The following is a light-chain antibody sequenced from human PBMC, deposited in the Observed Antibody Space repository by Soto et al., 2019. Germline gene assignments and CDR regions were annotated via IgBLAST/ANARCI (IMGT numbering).Light chain of an antibody. CDR2: DAS. Sequence: DIQMTQSPSTLSASVGDRVTITCRATQRVNNWLAWYQQKPGNAPKLLIYDASTLESGVPSRFSGSESGTEFTLTISSLQHDDFAPYYCQPSTTYSWTFGQGTEVEIK. V-gene: IGKV1-5*01. CDR3: QPSTTYSWT. J-gene: IGKJ1*01. CDR1: QRVNNW.